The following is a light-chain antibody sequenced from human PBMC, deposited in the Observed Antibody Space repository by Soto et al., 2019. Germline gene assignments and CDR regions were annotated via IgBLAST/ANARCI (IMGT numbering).Light chain of an antibody. CDR2: YVD. Sequence: QSVLTQPASVSGSPGQSITISCTGTSRDVGAYDYVSWYLQYPDKAPQLLIYYVDHRPSGVSSRFSGSKSGNTASLTTSGLQAEDEGDYYCCSYADGSIYFFGTGTKVTVL. CDR1: SRDVGAYDY. V-gene: IGLV2-14*03. CDR3: CSYADGSIYF. J-gene: IGLJ1*01.